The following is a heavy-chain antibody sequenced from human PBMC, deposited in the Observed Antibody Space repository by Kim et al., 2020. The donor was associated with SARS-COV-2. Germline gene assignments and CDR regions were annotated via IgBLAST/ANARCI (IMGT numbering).Heavy chain of an antibody. D-gene: IGHD2-2*01. CDR1: GFIFNTYG. CDR2: IIYDGSDK. V-gene: IGHV3-30*03. J-gene: IGHJ4*02. CDR3: AILSSTSTSDY. Sequence: GGSLRLSCAASGFIFNTYGMHWVRQAPGKGLEWVAHIIYDGSDKYYADSVKGRFTISRDNPKNTLFLQMNSLRSEDTVIYYCAILSSTSTSDYWGQGTLVTVSS.